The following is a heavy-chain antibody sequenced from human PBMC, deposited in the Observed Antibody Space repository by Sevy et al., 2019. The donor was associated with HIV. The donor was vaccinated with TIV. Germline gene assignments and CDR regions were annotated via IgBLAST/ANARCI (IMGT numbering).Heavy chain of an antibody. CDR1: GFTFSTYG. CDR3: ARALEFYDYGDYGPAFMPDY. Sequence: GGSLRLSCAASGFTFSTYGMHWVRQAPGKGLEWVAVMWFDGSNTYYADSVKGRFTISRDMAKNTLHLQMNSLRAEDTAVNDWARALEFYDYGDYGPAFMPDYWGQGTLVTVSS. D-gene: IGHD4-17*01. CDR2: MWFDGSNT. V-gene: IGHV3-33*01. J-gene: IGHJ4*02.